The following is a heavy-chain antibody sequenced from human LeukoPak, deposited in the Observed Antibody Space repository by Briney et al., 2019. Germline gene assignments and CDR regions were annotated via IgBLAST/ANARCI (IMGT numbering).Heavy chain of an antibody. CDR1: GYTLTSYA. D-gene: IGHD6-19*01. CDR3: ARAQPFSSGWVPGAFDI. J-gene: IGHJ3*02. CDR2: INAGNGNT. Sequence: ASVKVSCKASGYTLTSYAMHWVRQAPGQRLEWMGWINAGNGNTKYSQEFQGRVTITRDTSASTAYMELSSLRSEDMAVYYCARAQPFSSGWVPGAFDIWGQGTMVTVSS. V-gene: IGHV1-3*03.